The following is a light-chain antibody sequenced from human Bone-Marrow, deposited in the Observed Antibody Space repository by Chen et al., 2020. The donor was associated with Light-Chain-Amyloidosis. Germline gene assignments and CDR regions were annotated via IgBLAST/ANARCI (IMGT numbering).Light chain of an antibody. J-gene: IGLJ3*02. CDR3: QSYDSSLSGSV. V-gene: IGLV1-40*01. Sequence: QSVLTQPPSVSGAPAQRVTISCTGSSSKIGAGYDVHWYQQLPGTAPKLLIYVNNNRPSGVPDRFSGSKSGTSASLAITGLQAEDEADYYCQSYDSSLSGSVFGGGTKLTVL. CDR1: SSKIGAGYD. CDR2: VNN.